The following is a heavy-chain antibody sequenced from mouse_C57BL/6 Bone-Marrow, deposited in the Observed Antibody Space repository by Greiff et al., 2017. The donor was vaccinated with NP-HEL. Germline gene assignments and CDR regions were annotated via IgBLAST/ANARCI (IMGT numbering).Heavy chain of an antibody. CDR2: IRNKANNHAT. CDR1: GFTFSDAW. J-gene: IGHJ2*01. CDR3: TRRYYYGSRGYFDY. D-gene: IGHD1-1*01. Sequence: EVKLVESGGGLVQPGGSMKLSCAASGFTFSDAWMDWVRQSPEKGLEWVAEIRNKANNHATYYAESVKGRFTISRDDSKSSVYLQMNSLRAEDTGIYYCTRRYYYGSRGYFDYWGQGTTLTVSS. V-gene: IGHV6-6*01.